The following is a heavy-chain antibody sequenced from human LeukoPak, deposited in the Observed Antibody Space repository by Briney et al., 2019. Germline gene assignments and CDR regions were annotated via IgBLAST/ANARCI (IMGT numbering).Heavy chain of an antibody. CDR2: IYTSGST. J-gene: IGHJ5*02. CDR1: GGSISSGSYY. D-gene: IGHD4-17*01. V-gene: IGHV4-61*02. Sequence: PSQTLSLTCTVSGGSISSGSYYWSWIRQPAGKGLEWIGRIYTSGSTNYNPSLKSRVTISVDTSKNQFSLKLSSVTAADTAVYYCARGENYGDSSTYNWFDPWGQGTLVTVSS. CDR3: ARGENYGDSSTYNWFDP.